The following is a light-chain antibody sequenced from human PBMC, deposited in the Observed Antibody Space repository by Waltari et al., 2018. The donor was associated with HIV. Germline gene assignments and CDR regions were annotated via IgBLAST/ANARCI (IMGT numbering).Light chain of an antibody. CDR2: EDS. Sequence: SYELTQPPSVSVSPGQTARITCSGDALHKKYAYWYQQKSGQAPVLVIYEDSKRPSGIPERFSGSSSGTMATLTISGAQVEDEADYYCYSIDSSGNHRVFGGGTKLTVL. CDR1: ALHKKY. V-gene: IGLV3-10*01. CDR3: YSIDSSGNHRV. J-gene: IGLJ2*01.